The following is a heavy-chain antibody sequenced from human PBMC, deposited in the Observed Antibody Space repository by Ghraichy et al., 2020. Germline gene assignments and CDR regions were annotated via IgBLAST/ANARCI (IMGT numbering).Heavy chain of an antibody. J-gene: IGHJ4*02. D-gene: IGHD5-18*01. V-gene: IGHV3-30*04. Sequence: GKSLNISCAASGFTFSSYAMHWVRQAPGKGLEWVAVISYDGSNKYYADSVKGRFTISRDNSKNTLYLQMNSLRAEDTAVYYCAREPAMVTGSYFDYWGQGTLVTVSS. CDR1: GFTFSSYA. CDR3: AREPAMVTGSYFDY. CDR2: ISYDGSNK.